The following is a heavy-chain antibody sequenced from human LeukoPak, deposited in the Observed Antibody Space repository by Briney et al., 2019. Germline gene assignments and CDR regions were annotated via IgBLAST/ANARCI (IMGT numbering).Heavy chain of an antibody. CDR1: GFTFSNAW. J-gene: IGHJ6*03. CDR2: ITTSGDTV. Sequence: GGSLRLSCAASGFTFSNAWMSWGRQAPGKGLEWISYITTSGDTVDYADSVKGRFTISRDNARNSLYLQMDGLRAEDTAVYYCARDRGIVLPDTSYYMDVWGKGTTVTVSS. V-gene: IGHV3-11*01. D-gene: IGHD1-26*01. CDR3: ARDRGIVLPDTSYYMDV.